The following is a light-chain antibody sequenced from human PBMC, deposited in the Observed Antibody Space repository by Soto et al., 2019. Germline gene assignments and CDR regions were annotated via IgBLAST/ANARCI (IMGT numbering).Light chain of an antibody. J-gene: IGKJ1*01. CDR3: QQYGSSPWT. CDR2: GAS. V-gene: IGKV3-20*01. Sequence: EIVLTQSPGTLSLSPGERGTLSCRASQSVSSSYLAWYQQKPGQAPRPLIYGASSRATGIPDRFSGSGSGTDFTLTISRLEPEDFAVYYCQQYGSSPWTFGQGTKVYTK. CDR1: QSVSSSY.